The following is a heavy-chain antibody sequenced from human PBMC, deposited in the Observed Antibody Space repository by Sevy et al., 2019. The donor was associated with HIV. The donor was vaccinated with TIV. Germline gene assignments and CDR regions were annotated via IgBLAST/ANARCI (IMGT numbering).Heavy chain of an antibody. CDR3: TRWKAAQSIFDY. D-gene: IGHD6-13*01. CDR2: FNSDVYGGTV. Sequence: GGSLRLSCTASGFTFGDYCMSWVRQVPGKGLEWVAFFNSDVYGGTVDHAASVRGRFVISRDDSKTIAYLQMNDLKTEDTGVYYCTRWKAAQSIFDYWGQGALVTVSS. V-gene: IGHV3-49*04. CDR1: GFTFGDYC. J-gene: IGHJ4*02.